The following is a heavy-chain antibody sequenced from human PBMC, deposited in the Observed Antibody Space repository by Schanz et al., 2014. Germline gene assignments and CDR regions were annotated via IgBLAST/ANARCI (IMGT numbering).Heavy chain of an antibody. J-gene: IGHJ4*02. CDR3: ARDAADFYDILTEEDY. Sequence: QVHLVQSGAEVKRPGASVKVSCKASGYTFTSYGISWVRQAPGQRLEWMGWINTGSGDTKYSQNFQGRVTMTTDTSTSTAYMELRSLRSDDTAVYYCARDAADFYDILTEEDYWGQGTLVTVSS. CDR2: INTGSGDT. CDR1: GYTFTSYG. D-gene: IGHD3-9*01. V-gene: IGHV1-18*01.